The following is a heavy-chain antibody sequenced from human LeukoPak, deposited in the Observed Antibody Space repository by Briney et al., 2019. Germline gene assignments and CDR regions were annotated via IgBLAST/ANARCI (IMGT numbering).Heavy chain of an antibody. D-gene: IGHD1-26*01. CDR3: ARNGYSGYVDY. CDR1: GGSISSGGYY. J-gene: IGHJ4*02. CDR2: IYYSGST. V-gene: IGHV4-31*03. Sequence: SETLSLTCTVSGGSISSGGYYWSWIRQHPGKGLEWIGYIYYSGSTYYNPSLKSRVTISVDTSKNRFSLKLSSVTAADTAVYYCARNGYSGYVDYWGQGTLVTVSS.